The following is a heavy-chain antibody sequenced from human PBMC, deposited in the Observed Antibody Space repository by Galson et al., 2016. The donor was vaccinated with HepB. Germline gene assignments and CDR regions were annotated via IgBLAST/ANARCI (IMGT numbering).Heavy chain of an antibody. CDR1: GFSLSTSGVG. CDR3: ANRDYYGSGPGYTLYI. V-gene: IGHV2-5*02. J-gene: IGHJ3*02. Sequence: PALVKPTQTLTLTCTFSGFSLSTSGVGVGWIRQPPGKALEWLALIYWDDDKRYSPSLKSRLTITKDTSRNQVVLTMTNMDPVDTGTYYCANRDYYGSGPGYTLYIWGQGTMVTVSS. CDR2: IYWDDDK. D-gene: IGHD3-10*01.